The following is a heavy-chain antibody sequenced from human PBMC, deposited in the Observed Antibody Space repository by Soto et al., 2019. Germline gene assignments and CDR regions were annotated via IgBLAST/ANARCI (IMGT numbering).Heavy chain of an antibody. D-gene: IGHD1-26*01. CDR2: IYYSGST. CDR1: GGSISSYY. J-gene: IGHJ4*02. V-gene: IGHV4-59*08. Sequence: SETLSLTCTVSGGSISSYYWSWIRQPPGKGLEWIGYIYYSGSTNYNPSLKSRVTISVDTSKNQFSLKLSSVTAADTAVYYCARGAKKRSPFDYWGQGTLVTVSS. CDR3: ARGAKKRSPFDY.